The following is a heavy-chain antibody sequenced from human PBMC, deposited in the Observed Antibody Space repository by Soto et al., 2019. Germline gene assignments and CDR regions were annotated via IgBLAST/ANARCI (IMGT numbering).Heavy chain of an antibody. CDR2: ISFCGST. CDR1: GGSISSSTYY. J-gene: IGHJ4*02. CDR3: ARHSGYSYFYNVDG. V-gene: IGHV4-39*01. D-gene: IGHD5-18*01. Sequence: QLQLQESGPGLLKPSETLSLPCTVSGGSISSSTYYWGCIRQPPGKGLKWIGSISFCGSTYHNPSLKGPVTISVHSAKNPFSLGVISVAAADTAVYYCARHSGYSYFYNVDGWGQGALLSVSS.